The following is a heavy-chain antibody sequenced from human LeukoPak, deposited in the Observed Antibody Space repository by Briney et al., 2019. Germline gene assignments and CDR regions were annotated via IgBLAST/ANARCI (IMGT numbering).Heavy chain of an antibody. CDR2: IYHSGST. J-gene: IGHJ3*02. V-gene: IGHV4-59*08. D-gene: IGHD1-26*01. CDR1: GGSISSYY. CDR3: ARHIVGSGYHAFDI. Sequence: SETLSLTCTVSGGSISSYYWGWIRQPPGKGLEWIGQIYHSGSTNYSPSLESRVTMSVDTSKNQFSLNLSSVTAADTAVYYRARHIVGSGYHAFDIWGQGTMVTVSS.